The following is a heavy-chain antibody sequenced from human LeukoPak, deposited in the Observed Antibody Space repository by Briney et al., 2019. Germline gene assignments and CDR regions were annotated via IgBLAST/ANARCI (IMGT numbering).Heavy chain of an antibody. Sequence: GGSLRLSCAASGFTFNTYTMNWVRQAPGKGLEWVSAISGSGGSTYNADSVKGRFTISRDNSKNTLYLQMNSLRAEDTAVYYCATYGDYTFSSNYFDYWGQGTLVTVSS. CDR3: ATYGDYTFSSNYFDY. J-gene: IGHJ4*02. CDR1: GFTFNTYT. V-gene: IGHV3-23*01. D-gene: IGHD4-17*01. CDR2: ISGSGGST.